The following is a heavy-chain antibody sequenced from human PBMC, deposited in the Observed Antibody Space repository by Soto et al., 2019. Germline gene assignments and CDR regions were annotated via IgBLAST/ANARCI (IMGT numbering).Heavy chain of an antibody. J-gene: IGHJ6*02. CDR1: GYSFTSYW. CDR2: IDPSDSYT. CDR3: ARRLTVTARGGGYYYYGMDG. D-gene: IGHD4-17*01. Sequence: GESLKISCKGSGYSFTSYWISWVRQMPGKGLEWMGRIDPSDSYTNYSPSFQGHVTISADKSISTAYLQWSSLKASDTAMYYCARRLTVTARGGGYYYYGMDGWGQGTTVTVSS. V-gene: IGHV5-10-1*01.